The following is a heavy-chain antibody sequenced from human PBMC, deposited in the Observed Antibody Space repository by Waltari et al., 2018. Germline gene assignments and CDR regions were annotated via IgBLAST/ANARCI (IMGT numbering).Heavy chain of an antibody. CDR1: GYRFTNYG. CDR2: ISTYNGNK. Sequence: VQLVQSGAEVKKPGASVKVSCKASGYRFTNYGISWVRQAPGQGLEWMGWISTYNGNKNDAQKIKGRVTMTTDTSTSTAYMELRSLRSDDTAVYYCARTINQLSRDYWGQGTLVTVSS. D-gene: IGHD1-1*01. CDR3: ARTINQLSRDY. V-gene: IGHV1-18*01. J-gene: IGHJ4*02.